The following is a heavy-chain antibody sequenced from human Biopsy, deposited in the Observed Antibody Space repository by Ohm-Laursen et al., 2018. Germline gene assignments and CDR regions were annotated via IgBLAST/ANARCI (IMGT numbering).Heavy chain of an antibody. V-gene: IGHV4-59*11. D-gene: IGHD4-23*01. CDR2: TSYTGYT. CDR1: GGSFTGHY. J-gene: IGHJ4*02. CDR3: ARGSNDFGGLYFPR. Sequence: PSQTLSLTCPVSGGSFTGHYWSWIRQPPGKGLEWIGHTSYTGYTSYNASLKSRVTISVDTSRNHFSLRLSSLTAADTAVYYCARGSNDFGGLYFPRWGQGTLLTVSS.